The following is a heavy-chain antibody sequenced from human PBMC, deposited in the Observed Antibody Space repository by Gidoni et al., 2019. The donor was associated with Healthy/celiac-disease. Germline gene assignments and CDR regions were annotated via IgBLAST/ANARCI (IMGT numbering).Heavy chain of an antibody. CDR2: ISYDGSNK. CDR1: GFTFSSYG. Sequence: QVQLVESGGGVVQPGRSLRLSCAASGFTFSSYGLHWVRQAPGKGLEWVAVISYDGSNKYYADSVKGRFTISRDNSKNTLYLQMNSLRAEDTAVYYCAKDPTPFTMVRGVTIDYWGQGTLVTVSS. CDR3: AKDPTPFTMVRGVTIDY. D-gene: IGHD3-10*01. V-gene: IGHV3-30*18. J-gene: IGHJ4*02.